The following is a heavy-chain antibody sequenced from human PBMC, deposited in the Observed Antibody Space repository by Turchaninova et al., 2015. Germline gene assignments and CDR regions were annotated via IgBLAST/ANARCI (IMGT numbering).Heavy chain of an antibody. CDR2: IYPGDPDT. J-gene: IGHJ4*02. CDR3: ARQDGGGLYYFEN. V-gene: IGHV5-51*01. CDR1: GYSFTSYW. Sequence: EVQLVQSGAEVKKPGESLEISCKGSGYSFTSYWIGWVRQIPGKVLEWLGIIYPGDPDTRYSPSFQGQFTISVDKSISTAYLQWSSRKASDTAMYYCARQDGGGLYYFENWGQATLVTVSS. D-gene: IGHD5-12*01.